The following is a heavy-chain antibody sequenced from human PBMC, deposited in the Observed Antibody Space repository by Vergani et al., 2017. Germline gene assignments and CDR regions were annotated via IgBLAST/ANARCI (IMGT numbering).Heavy chain of an antibody. CDR3: AGSYSTTFDY. V-gene: IGHV3-7*01. CDR2: IKQDGSEK. D-gene: IGHD6-13*01. J-gene: IGHJ4*02. Sequence: EVQLLESGGGLVQPGGSLRLSCAASGFMFSNYWMSWVRQAPGKGLEWVANIKQDGSEKYYVDSVKGRFTISRDNAKNSLYLQMNSLRAEDTAVYYCAGSYSTTFDYWGQGTLVTVSS. CDR1: GFMFSNYW.